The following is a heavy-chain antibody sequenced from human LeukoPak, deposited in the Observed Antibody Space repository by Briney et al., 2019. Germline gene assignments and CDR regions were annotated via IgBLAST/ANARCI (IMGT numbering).Heavy chain of an antibody. V-gene: IGHV3-7*01. Sequence: GGSLRLSCAASGFTFSSYWMSWVRQAPGKGLECVANIKQDGSENYYVDSVKGRFTISRDNAKNSLYLQMNSLRAEDTAVYYCARDAYYYVSGSHYPLFDYWGQGTLVTVSS. D-gene: IGHD3-10*01. CDR2: IKQDGSEN. J-gene: IGHJ4*02. CDR1: GFTFSSYW. CDR3: ARDAYYYVSGSHYPLFDY.